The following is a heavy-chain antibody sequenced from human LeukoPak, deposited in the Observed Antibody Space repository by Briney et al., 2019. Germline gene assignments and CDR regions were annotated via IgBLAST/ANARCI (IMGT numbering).Heavy chain of an antibody. V-gene: IGHV3-30*04. CDR1: GFTFSSYA. CDR3: AKDLPYYDILTGYADAFDI. CDR2: ISYDGSNK. D-gene: IGHD3-9*01. Sequence: GGSLRLSCAASGFTFSSYAMYWVRQAPGKGLEWVAVISYDGSNKYYADSVKGRFTISRDNSKNTLYLQMNSLRAEDTAVYYCAKDLPYYDILTGYADAFDIWGQGTMVTVSS. J-gene: IGHJ3*02.